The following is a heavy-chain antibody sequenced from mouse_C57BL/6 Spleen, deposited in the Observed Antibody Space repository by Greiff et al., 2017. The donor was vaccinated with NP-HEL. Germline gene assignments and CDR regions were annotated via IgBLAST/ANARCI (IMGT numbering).Heavy chain of an antibody. D-gene: IGHD2-2*01. J-gene: IGHJ1*03. Sequence: VMLVESGGDLVKPGGSLKLSCAASGFTFSSYGMSWVRQTPDKRLEWVATISSGGSYTYYPDSVKGRFTISRDNAKNTLYLQMSSLKSEDTAMYYCARPAYGYDGSYWYFDVWGTGTTVTVSS. CDR3: ARPAYGYDGSYWYFDV. V-gene: IGHV5-6*01. CDR2: ISSGGSYT. CDR1: GFTFSSYG.